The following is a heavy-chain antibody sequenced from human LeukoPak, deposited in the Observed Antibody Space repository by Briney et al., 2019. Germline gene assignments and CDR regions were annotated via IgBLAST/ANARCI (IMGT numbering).Heavy chain of an antibody. J-gene: IGHJ4*02. Sequence: SETLSLTCAVYGGSFSGYFWTWIRQPPGKGLEWIGEINHSGSTNYNPSLKSRVTISADTSKNQFSLELSSVTAADTAVYYCARGLYGDYFLFDFWGQGTLVTVSS. V-gene: IGHV4-34*01. CDR2: INHSGST. D-gene: IGHD4-17*01. CDR1: GGSFSGYF. CDR3: ARGLYGDYFLFDF.